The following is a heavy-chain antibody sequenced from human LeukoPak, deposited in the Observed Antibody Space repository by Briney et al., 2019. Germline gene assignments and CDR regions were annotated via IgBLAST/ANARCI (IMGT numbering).Heavy chain of an antibody. CDR2: ISWNSGSI. V-gene: IGHV3-9*01. CDR3: ARLIAAMVPYFDY. D-gene: IGHD5-18*01. Sequence: GRSLRLSCAASGFTFDDYAMHWVRQAPGKGLEWVSGISWNSGSIGYADSVKGRFTISRDNAKNSLYLQMNSLRAEDTALYYCARLIAAMVPYFDYWGQGTLVTVSS. CDR1: GFTFDDYA. J-gene: IGHJ4*02.